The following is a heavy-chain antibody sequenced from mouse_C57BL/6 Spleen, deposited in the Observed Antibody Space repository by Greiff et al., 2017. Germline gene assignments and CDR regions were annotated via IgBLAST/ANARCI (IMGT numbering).Heavy chain of an antibody. CDR1: GFTFSDYY. V-gene: IGHV5-16*01. CDR2: INYDGSST. J-gene: IGHJ2*01. D-gene: IGHD1-2*01. CDR3: ARGRSDGLHY. Sequence: EVKLLESEGGLVQPGSSMKLSCTASGFTFSDYYMAWVRQVPEKGLEWVANINYDGSSTYYLDYLKSRFIISRDNAKNILYLQLSSLKSEDTATYYCARGRSDGLHYWGQGATLTASS.